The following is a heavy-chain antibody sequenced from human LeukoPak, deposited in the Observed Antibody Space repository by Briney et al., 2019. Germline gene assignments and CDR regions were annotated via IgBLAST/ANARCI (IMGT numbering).Heavy chain of an antibody. V-gene: IGHV1-8*03. J-gene: IGHJ4*02. CDR2: MNPNSGNT. D-gene: IGHD3-3*01. CDR1: GYTFTSYD. CDR3: ARGRSDFWSGYSSPHDY. Sequence: ASVKVSCKASGYTFTSYDINWVRQATGQGLEWMGWMNPNSGNTGYAQKFQGRVTITRNTSISTAYMELSSLRSEDTAVYYCARGRSDFWSGYSSPHDYWGQETLVTVSS.